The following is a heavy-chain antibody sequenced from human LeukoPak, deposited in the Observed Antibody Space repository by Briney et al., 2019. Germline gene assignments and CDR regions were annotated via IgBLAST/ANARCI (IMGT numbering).Heavy chain of an antibody. J-gene: IGHJ4*02. Sequence: SETLSLTCSVSRDSISNYYWSWIRQSPGRGLEWIGYIYYTGSTNYNPSLKSRVTMSVDTSKNQFSLKLTSVTAADTAVYYCARGTQVRRSGIDHWGQGTLVTVSS. CDR1: RDSISNYY. CDR2: IYYTGST. V-gene: IGHV4-59*01. CDR3: ARGTQVRRSGIDH. D-gene: IGHD1-26*01.